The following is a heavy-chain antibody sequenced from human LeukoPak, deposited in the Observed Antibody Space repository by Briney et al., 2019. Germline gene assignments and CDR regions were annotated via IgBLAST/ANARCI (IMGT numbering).Heavy chain of an antibody. D-gene: IGHD3-10*02. CDR1: GFTFDDYA. CDR2: ISSSGSTI. J-gene: IGHJ6*04. Sequence: AGGSLRLSCAASGFTFDDYAMHWVRQAPGKGLEWVSYISSSGSTIYYADSVKGRFTISRDNAKNSLYLQMNSLRAEDTAVYYCAELGITMIGGVWGKGTTVTISS. V-gene: IGHV3-48*03. CDR3: AELGITMIGGV.